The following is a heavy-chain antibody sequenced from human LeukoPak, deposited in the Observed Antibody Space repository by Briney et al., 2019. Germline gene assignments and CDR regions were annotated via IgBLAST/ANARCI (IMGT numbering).Heavy chain of an antibody. D-gene: IGHD2-15*01. V-gene: IGHV3-30-3*01. Sequence: PGGSLRLSCAASGFTFSSYAMHWVRQAPGKGLEWVAVISYDGSNKYYADSVKGRFTISRDNSKNTLYVQMDSLRAEDTAVYYCAKGSEAYCSGDGCYHFDYWGQGTLVTVSS. CDR2: ISYDGSNK. J-gene: IGHJ4*02. CDR3: AKGSEAYCSGDGCYHFDY. CDR1: GFTFSSYA.